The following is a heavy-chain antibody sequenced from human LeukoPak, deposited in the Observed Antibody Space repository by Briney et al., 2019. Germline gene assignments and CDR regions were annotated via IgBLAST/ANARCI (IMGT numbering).Heavy chain of an antibody. CDR1: GGSISSGGYS. CDR3: ARYSSTWPYWYFDL. J-gene: IGHJ2*01. V-gene: IGHV4-30-2*01. D-gene: IGHD6-13*01. Sequence: SQTLSLTCAVSGGSISSGGYSWSWIRQPPGKGLEWIGYISHSGSTYYNPSLKSRVTISVDRSKNQFSLKLTSVTAADTAVYYCARYSSTWPYWYFDLWGRGTQVTVSS. CDR2: ISHSGST.